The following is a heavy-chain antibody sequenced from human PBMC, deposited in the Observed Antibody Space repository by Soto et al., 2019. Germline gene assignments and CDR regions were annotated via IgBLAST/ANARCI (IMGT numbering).Heavy chain of an antibody. V-gene: IGHV3-73*02. CDR2: IRSKANSYAT. D-gene: IGHD3-10*01. CDR3: TMGLLWFGAY. CDR1: GFTFSGPA. Sequence: EVQLVESGGGLVQPGGSLKLSCAASGFTFSGPAMHWVRQASGKGLEWVGRIRSKANSYATAYAASVKGRFTISRDDSKNTAYLQMNSLKTEDTAVYYCTMGLLWFGAYWGQGTLVTVSS. J-gene: IGHJ4*02.